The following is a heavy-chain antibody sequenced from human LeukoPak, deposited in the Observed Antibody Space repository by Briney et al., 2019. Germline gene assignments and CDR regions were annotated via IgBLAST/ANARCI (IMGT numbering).Heavy chain of an antibody. CDR3: GRETDFGVVTN. J-gene: IGHJ4*02. V-gene: IGHV6-1*01. CDR1: GDSVSSNGAS. CDR2: TYYRSQQWHS. Sequence: SQTLSLTCAISGDSVSSNGASWNWIRQSPSRGLEWLGRTYYRSQQWHSDYAPSTKGRLTLNPGTSKNQFSLQLNSMTPEDTAVYYCGRETDFGVVTNWGQGALVTVSS. D-gene: IGHD3-3*01.